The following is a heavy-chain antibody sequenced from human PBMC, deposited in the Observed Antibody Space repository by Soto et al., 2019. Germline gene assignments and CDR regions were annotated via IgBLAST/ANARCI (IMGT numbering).Heavy chain of an antibody. J-gene: IGHJ3*02. CDR1: GGSISSSSYY. V-gene: IGHV4-39*01. CDR2: IYYSGST. D-gene: IGHD6-19*01. CDR3: ARLDDSSGWYGGAFDI. Sequence: SSETLSLTCTVSGGSISSSSYYWGWIRQPPGKGLEWIGSIYYSGSTYYNPSLKSRVTISVDTSKNQFSLKLSSVTAADTAVYYCARLDDSSGWYGGAFDIWGQGTMVT.